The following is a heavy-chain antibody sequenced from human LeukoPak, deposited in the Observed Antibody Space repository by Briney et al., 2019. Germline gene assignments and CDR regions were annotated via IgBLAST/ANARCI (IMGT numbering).Heavy chain of an antibody. J-gene: IGHJ4*02. V-gene: IGHV4-59*12. CDR3: ARRKQWLPFDY. CDR2: IYYSGST. Sequence: PSEALSLTCTASGGSISSYYWSWIRQPPGKGLEWIGYIYYSGSTNYNPSLKSRVTISVDTSKNQFSLKLSSVTAADTAVYYCARRKQWLPFDYWGQGTLVTVSS. D-gene: IGHD6-19*01. CDR1: GGSISSYY.